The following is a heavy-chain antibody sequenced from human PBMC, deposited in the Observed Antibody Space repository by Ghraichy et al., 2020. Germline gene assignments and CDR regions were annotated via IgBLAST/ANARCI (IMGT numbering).Heavy chain of an antibody. D-gene: IGHD4-23*01. V-gene: IGHV3-64*01. CDR3: ARVGYGGNSEEVSFDY. CDR1: GFTFSSYA. CDR2: ISSNGGST. Sequence: GGSLRLSCAASGFTFSSYAMHWVRQAPGKGLEYVSAISSNGGSTYYANSVKGRFTISRDNSKNTLYLQMGSLRAEDMAVYYCARVGYGGNSEEVSFDYWGQGTLVTVSS. J-gene: IGHJ4*02.